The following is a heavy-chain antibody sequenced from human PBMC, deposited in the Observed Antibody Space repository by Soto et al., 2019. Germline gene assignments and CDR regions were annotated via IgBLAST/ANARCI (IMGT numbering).Heavy chain of an antibody. V-gene: IGHV6-1*01. Sequence: SQTLSLTCAISGDSVSSNGAAWNWIRQSPSRGLEWLGRTYYRSRWYSDYAPSVKSRITVNPDTSQNQFSLQLNSVTPEDTAVYFCAKGDNLGPKTGYAFDPWGQGIMVTVSS. J-gene: IGHJ5*02. CDR2: TYYRSRWYS. D-gene: IGHD5-12*01. CDR3: AKGDNLGPKTGYAFDP. CDR1: GDSVSSNGAA.